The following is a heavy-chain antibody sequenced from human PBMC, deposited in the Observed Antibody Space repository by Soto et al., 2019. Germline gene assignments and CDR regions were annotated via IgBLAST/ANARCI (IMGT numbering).Heavy chain of an antibody. D-gene: IGHD2-21*02. V-gene: IGHV1-58*01. Sequence: GAPVEVSCKTPGFTLCSSAVHWGGQARGHRLQWIGWIDVGSGNAYYAQMLQERVTISRDMSTSTAYMELSSLRSEDTAVYYCARGGDVVLVTAPLDHWGQGTLVTVS. J-gene: IGHJ5*02. CDR1: GFTLCSSA. CDR3: ARGGDVVLVTAPLDH. CDR2: IDVGSGNA.